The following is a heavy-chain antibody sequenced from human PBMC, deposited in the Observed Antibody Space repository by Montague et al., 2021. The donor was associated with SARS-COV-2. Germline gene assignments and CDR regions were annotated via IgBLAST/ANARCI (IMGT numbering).Heavy chain of an antibody. J-gene: IGHJ6*02. Sequence: RLSWSASGFTFSSYGMHWVRQAPGKGLEWVAVIWYDGSNKYYADSVKGRFTISRDNSKNTLYLQMNSLRAEDTAVYYCAKDGRLTYDILTGYYFPDYYYYGMDVWGQGTTVTVSS. D-gene: IGHD3-9*01. V-gene: IGHV3-33*06. CDR2: IWYDGSNK. CDR3: AKDGRLTYDILTGYYFPDYYYYGMDV. CDR1: GFTFSSYG.